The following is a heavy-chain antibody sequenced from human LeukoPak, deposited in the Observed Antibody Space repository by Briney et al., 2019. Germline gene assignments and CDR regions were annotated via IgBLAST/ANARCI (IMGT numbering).Heavy chain of an antibody. CDR1: GGSIKTYY. Sequence: SETLSLTCTVSGGSIKTYYWSWIRQPPGEGLEWIGYIYDTGITYYSPSLNGRVTTSIDTSKNQFSLKLSSVTAADTAMYYCARATNVDYFYYYGMDVWGQGTPVTVSS. J-gene: IGHJ6*02. CDR2: IYDTGIT. V-gene: IGHV4-59*01. D-gene: IGHD1-14*01. CDR3: ARATNVDYFYYYGMDV.